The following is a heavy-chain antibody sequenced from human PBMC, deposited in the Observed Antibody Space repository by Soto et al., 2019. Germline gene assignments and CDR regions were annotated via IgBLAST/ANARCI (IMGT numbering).Heavy chain of an antibody. CDR3: ARLGPYSSSSGWFDP. V-gene: IGHV4-59*08. Sequence: SETLSLTYTVSGGSISSYYWSWIRQPPGKGLEWIGYIYYSGSTNYNPSLKSRVTISVDTSKNQFSLKLSSVTAADTAVYYCARLGPYSSSSGWFDPWGQGTLVTVSS. J-gene: IGHJ5*02. D-gene: IGHD6-6*01. CDR1: GGSISSYY. CDR2: IYYSGST.